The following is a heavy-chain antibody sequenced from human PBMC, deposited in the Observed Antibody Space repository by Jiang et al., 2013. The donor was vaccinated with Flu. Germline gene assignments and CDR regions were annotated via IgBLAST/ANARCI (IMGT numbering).Heavy chain of an antibody. J-gene: IGHJ5*02. V-gene: IGHV4-39*01. Sequence: TLSLTCTVSGGSISSSSYYWGWIRQPPGKGLEWIGSIYYSGSTYYNPSLKSRVTISVDTSKNQFSLKLSSVTAADTAVYYCARSVQQLELPDWFDPWGQGTLVTVSS. CDR3: ARSVQQLELPDWFDP. D-gene: IGHD1-7*01. CDR2: IYYSGST. CDR1: GGSISSSSYY.